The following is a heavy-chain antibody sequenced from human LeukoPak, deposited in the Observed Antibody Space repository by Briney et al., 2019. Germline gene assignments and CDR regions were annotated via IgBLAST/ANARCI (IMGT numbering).Heavy chain of an antibody. J-gene: IGHJ4*02. CDR3: AAVESQGDPNY. D-gene: IGHD2-21*02. Sequence: GASVKVSCKASGFTFTSSAMQWVRQARGQRLEWIGWTVVGSGNTNYAQKFQERVTITRDMSTSTAYMELSSLRSEDTAVYYCAAVESQGDPNYWGQGTLVTVSS. CDR1: GFTFTSSA. V-gene: IGHV1-58*02. CDR2: TVVGSGNT.